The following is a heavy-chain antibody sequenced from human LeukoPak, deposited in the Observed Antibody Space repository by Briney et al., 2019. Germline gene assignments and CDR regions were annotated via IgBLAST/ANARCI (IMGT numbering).Heavy chain of an antibody. CDR3: ARQTCRGATCYRVDQYYYMDV. D-gene: IGHD2-15*01. CDR1: DDSFSSHY. V-gene: IGHV4-59*11. CDR2: ISYIGST. Sequence: SETLSLTCAVSDDSFSSHYWTWIRQPPGKGLEWIGYISYIGSTNYNPSLKSRVTISIDTSRNQFSLRLSSVTAADTAVYYCARQTCRGATCYRVDQYYYMDVWGKGTTVTVSS. J-gene: IGHJ6*03.